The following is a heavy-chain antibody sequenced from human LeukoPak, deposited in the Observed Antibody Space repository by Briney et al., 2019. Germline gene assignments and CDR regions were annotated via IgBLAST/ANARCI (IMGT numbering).Heavy chain of an antibody. J-gene: IGHJ4*02. CDR1: GFTFSSYS. CDR3: ARDRVATITWYFDY. V-gene: IGHV3-21*01. D-gene: IGHD5-12*01. Sequence: GGSLRLSCAASGFTFSSYSMNWVRQAPGKGLEWVSSISSSSSYIYYADSVKGRFTISRDNSKNTLYLQMNSLRAEDTAVYYCARDRVATITWYFDYWGQGTLVTVSS. CDR2: ISSSSSYI.